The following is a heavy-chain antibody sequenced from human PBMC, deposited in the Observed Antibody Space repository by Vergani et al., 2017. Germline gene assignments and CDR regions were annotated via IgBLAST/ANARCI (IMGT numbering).Heavy chain of an antibody. CDR1: GFTFSSYA. CDR2: ISSNGGST. J-gene: IGHJ4*02. CDR3: AKVPSSWGEFDY. V-gene: IGHV3-64*01. D-gene: IGHD6-13*01. Sequence: EVQLVESGGGLVQPGGSLRLSCAASGFTFSSYAMHWVRQAPGKGLEYVSAISSNGGSTYYANSVKGRFTISRDNSKNTLYLQMNSLRAEDTAVYYCAKVPSSWGEFDYWGQGTLVTVSS.